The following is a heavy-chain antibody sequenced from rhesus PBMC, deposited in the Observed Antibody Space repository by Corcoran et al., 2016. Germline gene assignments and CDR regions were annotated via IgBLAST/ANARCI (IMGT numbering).Heavy chain of an antibody. CDR1: GFSFSDYY. J-gene: IGHJ4*01. CDR2: ISYTCGST. Sequence: EVQLVESGGGLAKPGGSLRLSCAASGFSFSDYYMYWVRQAPGKGLEWVSGISYTCGSTYCADSVKGRFTISREDAKNTLYLQMDSLRAEDTAVYYCARGAYDYGNYRHFDYWGQGVLVTVSS. CDR3: ARGAYDYGNYRHFDY. V-gene: IGHV3S18*01. D-gene: IGHD4-35*01.